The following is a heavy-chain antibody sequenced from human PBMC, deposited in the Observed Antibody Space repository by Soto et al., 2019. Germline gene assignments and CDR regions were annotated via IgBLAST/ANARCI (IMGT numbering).Heavy chain of an antibody. D-gene: IGHD3-22*01. CDR2: FDPEDGET. Sequence: ASVKVSCKVSGYTLTELSMHWVRQAPGKGLEWMGGFDPEDGETIYAQKFQGRVTMTEDTSTDTAYMELSSLRSEDTAVYYCAPDPYYDSSGEHNHFDHWGQGTLVAVAS. V-gene: IGHV1-24*01. CDR3: APDPYYDSSGEHNHFDH. CDR1: GYTLTELS. J-gene: IGHJ4*02.